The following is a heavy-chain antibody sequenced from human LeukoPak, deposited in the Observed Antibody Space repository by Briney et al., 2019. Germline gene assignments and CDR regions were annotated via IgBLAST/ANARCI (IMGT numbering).Heavy chain of an antibody. CDR3: ARSERTGYCSSTSCRNWFDP. Sequence: ASVTVSCKASGYTFTGYYMHWVRQAPGQGLEWVGWINPNSGGTNYAQKFQGRVTMTRDTSISTAYMELSRLRSDDTAVYYCARSERTGYCSSTSCRNWFDPWGQGTLVTVSS. V-gene: IGHV1-2*02. J-gene: IGHJ5*02. D-gene: IGHD2-2*01. CDR1: GYTFTGYY. CDR2: INPNSGGT.